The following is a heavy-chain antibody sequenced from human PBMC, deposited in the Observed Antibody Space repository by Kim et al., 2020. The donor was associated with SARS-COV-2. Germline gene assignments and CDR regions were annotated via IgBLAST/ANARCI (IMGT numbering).Heavy chain of an antibody. D-gene: IGHD6-19*01. CDR3: AKIAVAGRGNYFDY. Sequence: ADSGKGQITITRDNSKNTLYLQMNSLRAEDTAVYFCAKIAVAGRGNYFDYWGQGTLVTVSS. V-gene: IGHV3-23*01. J-gene: IGHJ4*02.